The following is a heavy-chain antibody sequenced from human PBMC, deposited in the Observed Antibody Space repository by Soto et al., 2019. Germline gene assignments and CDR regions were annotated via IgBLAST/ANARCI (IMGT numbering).Heavy chain of an antibody. Sequence: ASVKVSCKASGGTFSSYAISWVRQAPGQGLEWMGGIIPIFGTANYAQKFQGRVTITADESTSTAYMELSSLRSEDTAVYYCAKDLSTWWSGYPHYYYYYMDVWGKATTVTVSS. CDR2: IIPIFGTA. D-gene: IGHD3-3*01. V-gene: IGHV1-69*13. CDR3: AKDLSTWWSGYPHYYYYYMDV. CDR1: GGTFSSYA. J-gene: IGHJ6*03.